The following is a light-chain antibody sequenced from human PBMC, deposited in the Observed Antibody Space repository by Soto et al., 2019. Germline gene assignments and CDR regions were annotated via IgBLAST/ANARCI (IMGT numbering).Light chain of an antibody. CDR2: AAS. Sequence: DIQLTQSPSSLSASMGDRVTITCRASQGIINYLAWYQQKPGKAPKLLIYAASTLQSGVPSRFSGSGSGTDFTLTISCLQSEDFATYYCQQYYSYSWTFGQGTKVDIK. V-gene: IGKV1-9*01. J-gene: IGKJ1*01. CDR3: QQYYSYSWT. CDR1: QGIINY.